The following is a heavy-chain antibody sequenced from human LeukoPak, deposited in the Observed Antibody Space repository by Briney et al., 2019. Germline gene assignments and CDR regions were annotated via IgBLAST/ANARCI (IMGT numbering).Heavy chain of an antibody. CDR2: ITLSRTTI. V-gene: IGHV3-48*02. Sequence: GGSLRLSCVASGFTFSNYNMNWVRQAPGKGLEWVAYITLSRTTIYYADSVKGRFTISGDNAKNSLSLQVNSLRDEDTAVYYCARETPDSSSWTAFDFWGQGTLVTVSS. CDR3: ARETPDSSSWTAFDF. CDR1: GFTFSNYN. J-gene: IGHJ4*02. D-gene: IGHD6-13*01.